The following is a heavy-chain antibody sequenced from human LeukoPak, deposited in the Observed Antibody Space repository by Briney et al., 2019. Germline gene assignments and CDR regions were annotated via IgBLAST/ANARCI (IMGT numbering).Heavy chain of an antibody. D-gene: IGHD3-10*01. J-gene: IGHJ3*02. CDR2: IYYSGST. CDR1: GGSISSGGYY. V-gene: IGHV4-31*03. Sequence: SETLSLTCTISGGSISSGGYYWSWIRQHPGKGLEWIGYIYYSGSTYYNPSLKSRVTISVDTSKNQFSLKLSSVTAADTAVYYCARDPSYGSGLDIWGQGTMVTVSS. CDR3: ARDPSYGSGLDI.